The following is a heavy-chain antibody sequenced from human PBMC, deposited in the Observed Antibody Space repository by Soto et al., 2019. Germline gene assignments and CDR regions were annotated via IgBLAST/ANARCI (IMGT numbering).Heavy chain of an antibody. J-gene: IGHJ4*02. Sequence: PGGSLRLSCAASGFTFRNYGMHWVRQAPGKGLEWVAVVSYDGGDKHYADSVKGRFTISRDSSKNTLYLQMSSLRVEDTAVYYCAKDHSIAAADYLFDYWGQGTLVTVSS. V-gene: IGHV3-30*18. D-gene: IGHD6-13*01. CDR1: GFTFRNYG. CDR2: VSYDGGDK. CDR3: AKDHSIAAADYLFDY.